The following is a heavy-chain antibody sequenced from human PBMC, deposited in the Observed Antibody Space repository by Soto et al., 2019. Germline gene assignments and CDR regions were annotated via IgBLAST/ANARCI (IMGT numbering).Heavy chain of an antibody. Sequence: SETLSLTCTVSGGSITSYCWRWIRLPAGKGLEWVGRIYTSGSTNYNPSLKSRVTMSLGTSKTQFSLTLSSVTPADTAVYYSARAITGYCSGGSCYTGTFDPWDKRTMITVSS. J-gene: IGHJ5*02. D-gene: IGHD2-15*01. CDR1: GGSITSYC. CDR3: ARAITGYCSGGSCYTGTFDP. CDR2: IYTSGST. V-gene: IGHV4-4*07.